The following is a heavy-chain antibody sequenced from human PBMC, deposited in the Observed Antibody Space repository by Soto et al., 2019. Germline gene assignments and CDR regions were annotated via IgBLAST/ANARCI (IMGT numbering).Heavy chain of an antibody. Sequence: SETLSLTCTVSGGSISGGGYYWSWIRQHPGKGLEWIGYIYYSGSTYYNPSLKSRVTISVDTSKNQFSLKLSSVTAADTAVYYCARGGIAAAAPPDYWGQGTLVTVSS. CDR2: IYYSGST. CDR1: GGSISGGGYY. J-gene: IGHJ4*02. CDR3: ARGGIAAAAPPDY. V-gene: IGHV4-31*03. D-gene: IGHD6-13*01.